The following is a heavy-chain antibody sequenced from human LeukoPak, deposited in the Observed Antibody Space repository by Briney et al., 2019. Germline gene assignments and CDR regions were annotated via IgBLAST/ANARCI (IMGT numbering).Heavy chain of an antibody. CDR1: GGTFCSYA. D-gene: IGHD3-16*01. CDR2: IIPIFGTA. J-gene: IGHJ4*02. CDR3: ARAYYDYVWGSYSTPFD. V-gene: IGHV1-69*05. Sequence: GASVKVSCKASGGTFCSYAISWVRQAPGQGLEWMGRIIPIFGTANYTQKFQGRVTITTDESTSTAYMELSSLRSEDTAVYYCARAYYDYVWGSYSTPFDWGQGTLVTVSS.